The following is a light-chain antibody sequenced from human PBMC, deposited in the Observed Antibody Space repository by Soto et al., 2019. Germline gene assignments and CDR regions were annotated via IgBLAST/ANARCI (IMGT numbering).Light chain of an antibody. Sequence: EIVLTQSPGALSLSPGDRATLSCRASQSVTSSYLAWYQQKPVQAPRLLIYCASTRATGIPDRFSGSRSGKDFTLIISRLEPEDFAVYYCQQYHNSPFSFGPGTKVDI. CDR2: CAS. J-gene: IGKJ3*01. CDR1: QSVTSSY. CDR3: QQYHNSPFS. V-gene: IGKV3-20*01.